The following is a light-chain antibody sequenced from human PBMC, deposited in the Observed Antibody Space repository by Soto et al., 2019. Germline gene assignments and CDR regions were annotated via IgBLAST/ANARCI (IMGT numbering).Light chain of an antibody. V-gene: IGLV2-23*01. J-gene: IGLJ2*01. CDR3: CSYSNSRAVL. Sequence: QSALTQPASVSGSPGQSITISCTAASSDVGSFDLVSWYQLNPGKVPKLMIYEGSKRPSGVSNRFSGSKSGNTASLTISVLQSEDEADYHCCSYSNSRAVLFGGGTKLTVL. CDR1: SSDVGSFDL. CDR2: EGS.